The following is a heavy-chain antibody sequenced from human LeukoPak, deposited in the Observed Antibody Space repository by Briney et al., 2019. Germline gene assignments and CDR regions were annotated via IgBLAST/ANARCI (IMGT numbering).Heavy chain of an antibody. V-gene: IGHV3-11*04. CDR2: ISGSGNR. CDR1: GFTFSDYY. J-gene: IGHJ5*02. Sequence: KPGGSLRLSCTASGFTFSDYYMSWIRQAPGKGLEWLSYISGSGNRYYADSVQGRFTISRDTTKNSLYLQMNSLRAEDTAVYYCASSKTTCSLTSCNGLDPWGQGTLVTVSS. CDR3: ASSKTTCSLTSCNGLDP. D-gene: IGHD2-2*01.